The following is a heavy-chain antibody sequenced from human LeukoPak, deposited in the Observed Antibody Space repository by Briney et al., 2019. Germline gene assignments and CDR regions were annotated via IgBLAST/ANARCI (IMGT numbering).Heavy chain of an antibody. Sequence: GGSLRLSCAASGFTFSSYAMSWVRQAPGKGLEWVSAISGSGGSTYYADSVKGRFTISRDNSKNTLYLQMNSLRAEDTAVYYCARLEWLRLRYFDYWGQGTLVTVSS. D-gene: IGHD5-12*01. CDR3: ARLEWLRLRYFDY. V-gene: IGHV3-23*01. CDR1: GFTFSSYA. J-gene: IGHJ4*02. CDR2: ISGSGGST.